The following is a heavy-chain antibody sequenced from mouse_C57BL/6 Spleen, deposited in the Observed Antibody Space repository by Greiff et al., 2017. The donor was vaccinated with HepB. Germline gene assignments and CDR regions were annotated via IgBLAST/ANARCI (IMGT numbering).Heavy chain of an antibody. CDR1: GFTFSDYG. Sequence: EVKLMESGGGLVKPGGSLKLSCAASGFTFSDYGMHWVRQAPEKGLEWVAYISSGSSTIYYADTVKGRFTISRDNAKNTLFLQMHSLRSEDTAMYYCAKYDYDGAWFAYWGQGTLVTVSA. CDR2: ISSGSSTI. V-gene: IGHV5-17*01. J-gene: IGHJ3*01. CDR3: AKYDYDGAWFAY. D-gene: IGHD2-4*01.